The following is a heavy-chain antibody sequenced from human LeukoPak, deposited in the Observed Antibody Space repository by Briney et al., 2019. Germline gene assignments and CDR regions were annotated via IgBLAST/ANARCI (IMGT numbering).Heavy chain of an antibody. CDR3: ARVAYDYVWGSHDY. CDR2: ISSNGGST. J-gene: IGHJ4*02. Sequence: GGSLRLSCAASGFTFSSYAMHWVRQAPGKGLEYVSAISSNGGSTYYANSVKGRFTISRDNSKNTLYLQMGSLRPEDMAVYYCARVAYDYVWGSHDYWGXGTLVTVSS. D-gene: IGHD3-16*01. V-gene: IGHV3-64*01. CDR1: GFTFSSYA.